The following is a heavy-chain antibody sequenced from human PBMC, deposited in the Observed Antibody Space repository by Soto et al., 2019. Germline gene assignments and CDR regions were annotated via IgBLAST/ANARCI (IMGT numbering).Heavy chain of an antibody. V-gene: IGHV1-18*01. Sequence: QDQLVQSGVEVKKPGASVKVSCKASGYSFTNYGITWVRQAPGQGFEWMGWISAYNGNTNYAQEFQGIVTLTTDASTSTAYLELRSLRSDDTAVYYCARDRGVAPPVAGNTHYYYYMDVWGKGTTVTVSS. CDR3: ARDRGVAPPVAGNTHYYYYMDV. D-gene: IGHD6-19*01. J-gene: IGHJ6*03. CDR2: ISAYNGNT. CDR1: GYSFTNYG.